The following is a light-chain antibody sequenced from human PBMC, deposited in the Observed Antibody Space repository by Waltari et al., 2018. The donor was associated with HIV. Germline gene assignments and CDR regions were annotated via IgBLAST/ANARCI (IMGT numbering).Light chain of an antibody. J-gene: IGLJ3*02. CDR3: QSTDNSGNVWV. V-gene: IGLV3-25*03. CDR1: GVPTPN. Sequence: SYDLTQPPSMSVSPGQTARISCSGEGVPTPNTFWYQQESGQAPTLVIFKDTERPSGVPERYSGSISGTTVTLIISEVQAEDEADYYCQSTDNSGNVWVFGGGTKLTVL. CDR2: KDT.